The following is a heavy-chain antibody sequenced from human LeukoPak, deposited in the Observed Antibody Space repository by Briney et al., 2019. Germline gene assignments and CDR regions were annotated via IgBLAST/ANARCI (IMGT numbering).Heavy chain of an antibody. CDR3: AKDPSIAVAGPHFY. D-gene: IGHD6-19*01. CDR2: VSGSGGNT. J-gene: IGHJ4*02. V-gene: IGHV3-23*01. Sequence: SLRLACAAAAFTVSSDSTSSVRQAPGRRLEWVSAVSGSGGNTYYADSVKGRFTIFRDNSKNTLYLQMNSLRAEDTAVYYCAKDPSIAVAGPHFYWGQGTLVTVSS. CDR1: AFTVSSDS.